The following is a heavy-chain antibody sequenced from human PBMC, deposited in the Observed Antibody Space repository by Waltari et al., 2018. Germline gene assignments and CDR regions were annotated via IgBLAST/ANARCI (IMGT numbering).Heavy chain of an antibody. CDR3: AQTDTAMPLFDY. CDR1: GFSLSTSGVC. J-gene: IGHJ4*02. V-gene: IGHV2-5*02. CDR2: IYWDDDK. Sequence: QITLKESGPTLVKPTQTLTLTCTFSGFSLSTSGVCVGWSRHPPGKALEWLALIYWDDDKRHSPCLKGRLTITKDTSKNQVVRTMTNMDPVDTATYYCAQTDTAMPLFDYWGQGTLVTVSS. D-gene: IGHD5-18*01.